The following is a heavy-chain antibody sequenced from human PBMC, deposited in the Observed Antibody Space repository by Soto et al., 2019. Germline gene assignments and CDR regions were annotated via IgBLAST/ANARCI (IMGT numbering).Heavy chain of an antibody. V-gene: IGHV4-30-4*01. CDR1: GGSISSGDYY. Sequence: QVQLQESGPGLVKPSQTLSLTCTVSGGSISSGDYYWSWIRQPPGKGLEWIGYIYYSGSTYYNPALRSPVXXXVXXSKNQFSLKLSSVTAADTAVYSCASNSYGYTLYDSWGQGTLVTVSS. CDR2: IYYSGST. CDR3: ASNSYGYTLYDS. D-gene: IGHD5-18*01. J-gene: IGHJ4*02.